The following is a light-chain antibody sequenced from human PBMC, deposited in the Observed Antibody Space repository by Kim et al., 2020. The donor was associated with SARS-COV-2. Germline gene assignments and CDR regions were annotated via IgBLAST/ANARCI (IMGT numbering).Light chain of an antibody. V-gene: IGKV2-30*01. CDR2: KVS. CDR3: RRGTPWPAT. J-gene: IGKJ1*01. Sequence: PAAIACRASKGRVYSGGNTYLTCVRQRPGQSPRGLVYKVSCRDCGVPDGFRGSGSGTDFKLKISRVEAEDVGMYYCRRGTPWPATFGQGTKVDIK. CDR1: KGRVYSGGNTY.